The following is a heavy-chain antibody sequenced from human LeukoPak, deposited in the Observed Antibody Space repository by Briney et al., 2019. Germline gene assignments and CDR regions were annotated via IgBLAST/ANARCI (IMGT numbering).Heavy chain of an antibody. J-gene: IGHJ4*02. CDR2: INPNSGGT. V-gene: IGHV1-2*02. D-gene: IGHD3-22*01. CDR3: ARDGEYYYDSSGYYPPGLDY. Sequence: ASVKVSCKASGYTFNGYYMHWVRQAPGQGLEWMGWINPNSGGTNYAQKFQGRVTMTRDTSISTAYMGLSRLRSDDTAVYYCARDGEYYYDSSGYYPPGLDYWGQGTLVTVSS. CDR1: GYTFNGYY.